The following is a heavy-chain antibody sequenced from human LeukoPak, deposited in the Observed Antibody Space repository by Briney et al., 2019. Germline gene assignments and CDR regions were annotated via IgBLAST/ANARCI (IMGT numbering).Heavy chain of an antibody. D-gene: IGHD1-1*01. J-gene: IGHJ4*02. V-gene: IGHV4-31*03. CDR2: IYYSGST. CDR3: AKEGLSSMNWDS. Sequence: SETLSLTCTVSGGSISSGGYYWSWIRQHPGKGLEWIGYIYYSGSTYYNPSLKSRVTISVDTSKNQFSLELTSVTAADTAVYYCAKEGLSSMNWDSRGQGTLVTVSS. CDR1: GGSISSGGYY.